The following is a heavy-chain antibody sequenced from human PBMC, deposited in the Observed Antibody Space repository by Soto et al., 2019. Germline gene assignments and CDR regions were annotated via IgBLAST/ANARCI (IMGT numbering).Heavy chain of an antibody. CDR1: GGSISSGDYY. D-gene: IGHD2-2*01. V-gene: IGHV4-30-4*01. CDR2: IYYSGST. Sequence: QVQLQESGPGLVKPSQTLSLTCTVSGGSISSGDYYWSWIRQPPGKGLEWIGYIYYSGSTYYNPSLKSRVTISVDTSKNQFSLKLSSVTAADTAVYYCARDKGPNTNYYGMDVWGQGTTVTVSS. J-gene: IGHJ6*02. CDR3: ARDKGPNTNYYGMDV.